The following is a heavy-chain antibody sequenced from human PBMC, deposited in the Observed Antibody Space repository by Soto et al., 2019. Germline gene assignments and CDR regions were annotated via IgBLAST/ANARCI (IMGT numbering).Heavy chain of an antibody. CDR1: GFTFSSYS. V-gene: IGHV3-48*02. Sequence: HPGGSLRLSCAASGFTFSSYSMNWVRQAPGKGLEWVSYISSSSSTIYYADSVKGRFTISRDNAKNSLYLQMNSLRDEDTAVYYCAESPGYSSGWSDGMDVWGQGTTVTVSS. CDR3: AESPGYSSGWSDGMDV. D-gene: IGHD6-19*01. CDR2: ISSSSSTI. J-gene: IGHJ6*02.